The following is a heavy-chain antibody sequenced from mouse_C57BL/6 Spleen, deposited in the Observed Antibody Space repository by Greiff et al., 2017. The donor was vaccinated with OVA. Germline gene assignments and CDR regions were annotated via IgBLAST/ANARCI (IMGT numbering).Heavy chain of an antibody. D-gene: IGHD4-1*01. CDR2: IDPANGNT. V-gene: IGHV14-3*01. CDR1: GYNINNSY. J-gene: IGHJ1*03. Sequence: EVKLQESVAELVRPGASVKLSCTASGYNINNSYMHWVKQRPEQGLEWIGRIDPANGNTKYDPQFQGKATLTVDTSSNTAYLQLSSLTSEDTASYSCARAVETDWGYWYIDDWGKGTTVTVSS. CDR3: ARAVETDWGYWYIDD.